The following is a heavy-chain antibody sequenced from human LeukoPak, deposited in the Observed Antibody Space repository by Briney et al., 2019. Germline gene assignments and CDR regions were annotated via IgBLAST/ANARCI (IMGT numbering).Heavy chain of an antibody. CDR3: ARELLGPHFYGMDV. Sequence: GGSLRLSCAASGFTFSDYDMHWVHQVTGKGLEWVSAIHTSGLTYYAHSVKGRFIISRDNGKDSLFLQMNSLRAGDTSVYYCARELLGPHFYGMDVWGQGTTVTVSS. CDR1: GFTFSDYD. J-gene: IGHJ6*02. V-gene: IGHV3-13*01. CDR2: IHTSGLT. D-gene: IGHD3-3*02.